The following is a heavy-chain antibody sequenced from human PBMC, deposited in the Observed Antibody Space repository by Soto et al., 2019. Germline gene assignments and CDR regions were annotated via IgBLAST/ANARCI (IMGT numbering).Heavy chain of an antibody. V-gene: IGHV4-39*01. CDR2: IYYSGST. Sequence: SETLSLTCTVSGGSISSSSYYWGWIRQPPGKGLEWIGSIYYSGSTYYNPSLKSRVTISVDTSKNQFSLKLSSVTAADTAVYYCARLRRIRLGELSSKYYFDYWGQGTLVTVS. J-gene: IGHJ4*02. CDR3: ARLRRIRLGELSSKYYFDY. CDR1: GGSISSSSYY. D-gene: IGHD3-16*02.